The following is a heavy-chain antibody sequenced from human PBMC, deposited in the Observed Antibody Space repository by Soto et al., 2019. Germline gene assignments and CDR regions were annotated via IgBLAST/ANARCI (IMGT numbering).Heavy chain of an antibody. CDR2: IIPIFGTA. V-gene: IGHV1-69*01. J-gene: IGHJ6*02. CDR1: GGTFSSYA. D-gene: IGHD3-3*01. CDR3: ASSGRVLEWLSPLYYYYGMDV. Sequence: QVQLVQSGAEVKKPGSSVKVSCKASGGTFSSYAIGWVRQAPGQGLEWMGGIIPIFGTANYAQKFQGRVTITADESTSTANMELSSLRSEDTAVYYCASSGRVLEWLSPLYYYYGMDVWGQGTTVTVSS.